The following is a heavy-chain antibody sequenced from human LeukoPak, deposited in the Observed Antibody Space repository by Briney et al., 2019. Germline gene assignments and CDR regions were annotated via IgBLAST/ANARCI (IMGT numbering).Heavy chain of an antibody. Sequence: PGASLRLSCAASRFIFSTYSMSWVRQAPGKGPEWVSSISDGGTNTYYADSVKGRFTISRDNSKNTLSLQMNNLRDEDTAVYYCAKDAAAVTGRRAGFDYWGQGTLVTVSS. CDR3: AKDAAAVTGRRAGFDY. D-gene: IGHD6-19*01. V-gene: IGHV3-23*01. CDR2: ISDGGTNT. J-gene: IGHJ4*02. CDR1: RFIFSTYS.